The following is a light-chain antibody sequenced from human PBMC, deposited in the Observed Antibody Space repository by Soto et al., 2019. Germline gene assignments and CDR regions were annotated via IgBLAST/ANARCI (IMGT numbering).Light chain of an antibody. CDR3: QHYFTTPIT. CDR2: WAS. J-gene: IGKJ4*01. V-gene: IGKV4-1*01. CDR1: QSILHTSNGMNY. Sequence: EIVMTQSPDSLAVSLGERATFNCKSSQSILHTSNGMNYLAWYQQKPGQPPKRLIYWASTRESGVPDRFSGSGSWTDFTLTISSLQAEDVAVYYCQHYFTTPITFGGATKVQIK.